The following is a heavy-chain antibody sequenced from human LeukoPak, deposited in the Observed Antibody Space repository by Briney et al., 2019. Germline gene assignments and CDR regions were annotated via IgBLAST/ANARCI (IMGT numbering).Heavy chain of an antibody. CDR1: GFPFSSYA. CDR2: ISDSGGST. D-gene: IGHD2-15*01. CDR3: VRGYSFGPYGMDV. Sequence: SGGSLRLSCSASGFPFSSYAMHWVRQAQGKGLEYVSAISDSGGSTYYADSVKGIFTISRDNSKNTLYLQMSSLRAEDTAVYFCVRGYSFGPYGMDVWGQGTTVTVSS. J-gene: IGHJ6*02. V-gene: IGHV3-64D*09.